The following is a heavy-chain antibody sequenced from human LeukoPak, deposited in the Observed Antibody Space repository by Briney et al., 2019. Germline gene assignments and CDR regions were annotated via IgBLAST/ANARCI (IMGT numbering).Heavy chain of an antibody. CDR3: AKEWGYYFDS. Sequence: GGSLRLSCAASGFTFSNYAMSWVRQAPGKGLEWVSVISGSGGSTFYADSVKGRFTISRDNSKNTLYLQMNSLRAEDTAIYYCAKEWGYYFDSWGQGTLVTVSS. CDR1: GFTFSNYA. V-gene: IGHV3-23*01. D-gene: IGHD3-16*01. J-gene: IGHJ4*02. CDR2: ISGSGGST.